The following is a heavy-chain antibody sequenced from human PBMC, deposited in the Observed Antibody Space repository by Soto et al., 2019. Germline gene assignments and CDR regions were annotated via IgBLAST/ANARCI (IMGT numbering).Heavy chain of an antibody. D-gene: IGHD1-26*01. Sequence: EVRLVQSGAEVKKAGESLEISCKGSGYSFTTYWIGWVRQKPGKGMEWMGIIFPGDSDIRYSPSLQGQVTISADKSITTAYLQWSSLKASDTAIYYCARQEIAGATSAFDIWGQGTLVTVSS. V-gene: IGHV5-51*01. CDR3: ARQEIAGATSAFDI. CDR2: IFPGDSDI. CDR1: GYSFTTYW. J-gene: IGHJ3*02.